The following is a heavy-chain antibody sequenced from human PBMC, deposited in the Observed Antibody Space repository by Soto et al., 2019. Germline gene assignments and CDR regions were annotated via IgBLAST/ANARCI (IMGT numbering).Heavy chain of an antibody. D-gene: IGHD5-12*01. J-gene: IGHJ4*02. CDR1: GFTFSSYA. CDR3: AKHRGYSGYQHFDY. CDR2: ISGSGGST. Sequence: SLRLSCAASGFTFSSYAMSWVRQAPGKGLEWVSAISGSGGSTYYADSVKGRFTISRDNSKNTLYLQMSSLRAEDTAVYYCAKHRGYSGYQHFDYWGQGTLVTVSS. V-gene: IGHV3-23*01.